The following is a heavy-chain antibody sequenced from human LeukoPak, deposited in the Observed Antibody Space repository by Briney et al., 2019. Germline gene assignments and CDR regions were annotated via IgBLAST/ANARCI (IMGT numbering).Heavy chain of an antibody. CDR3: AKRPLIGIYLYY. V-gene: IGHV3-23*01. D-gene: IGHD1-20*01. J-gene: IGHJ4*02. Sequence: PGGSLRLSCAASGFTFAGYAMSWVRQAPGKGLEWVSAISCGGGSTSYADSVKSRFTISRDNSKNTLYLQMNILRAEDTAVYYCAKRPLIGIYLYYWGQGTLVTVSS. CDR2: ISCGGGST. CDR1: GFTFAGYA.